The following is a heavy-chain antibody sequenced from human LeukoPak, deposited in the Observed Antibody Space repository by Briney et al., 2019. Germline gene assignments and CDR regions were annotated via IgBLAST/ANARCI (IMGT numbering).Heavy chain of an antibody. CDR1: GFTVSSNY. V-gene: IGHV3-23*01. CDR3: AKEQWLAQSAYFDY. J-gene: IGHJ4*02. D-gene: IGHD6-19*01. Sequence: GGSLRLSCAASGFTVSSNYMSWVRQAPGKGLEWVSGISGSGGSTFYADSVKGRFTISRDNSKNTLYLQMNSLRAGDTAVYYCAKEQWLAQSAYFDYWGQGTLVTVSS. CDR2: ISGSGGST.